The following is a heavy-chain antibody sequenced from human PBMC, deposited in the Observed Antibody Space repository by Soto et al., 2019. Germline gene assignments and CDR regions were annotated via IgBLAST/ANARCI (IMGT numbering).Heavy chain of an antibody. J-gene: IGHJ4*02. CDR2: IYHSGST. D-gene: IGHD2-15*01. CDR3: ARKTYCSGGSCYLFDY. Sequence: QVQLQESGPGRVKPSGTLSLTCAVSSGSISSSNWWSWVRQPPGKGLEWIGEIYHSGSTNYNPSLKSRVTISVDKSKNQFSLKLSSVTAADTAVYYCARKTYCSGGSCYLFDYWGQGTLVTVSS. V-gene: IGHV4-4*02. CDR1: SGSISSSNW.